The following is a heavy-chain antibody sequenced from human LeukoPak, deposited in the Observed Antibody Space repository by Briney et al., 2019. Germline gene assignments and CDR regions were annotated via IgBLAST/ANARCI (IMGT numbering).Heavy chain of an antibody. CDR1: GYTFTSYY. CDR3: ARDSQTRDDY. V-gene: IGHV1-46*01. CDR2: IKPSGGST. Sequence: GSVSVSCTASGYTFTSYYMHWVRQAPGQGLEWMGIIKPSGGSTSYAQKFQGRVTITRDRSTSTVYMELSSLRSEHTAVYYCARDSQTRDDYWRQGTLVTVSS. J-gene: IGHJ4*02. D-gene: IGHD4-23*01.